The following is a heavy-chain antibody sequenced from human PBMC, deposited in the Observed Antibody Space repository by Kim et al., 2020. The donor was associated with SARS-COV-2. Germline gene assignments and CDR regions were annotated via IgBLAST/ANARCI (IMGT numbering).Heavy chain of an antibody. D-gene: IGHD3-10*01. CDR3: AREKIYYGSGSYSYGMDV. V-gene: IGHV4-59*01. CDR2: VYSSGST. Sequence: SETLSLTCTVSGASNSTSSWNWIRQSPGKGLEWVGLVYSSGSTNYNPSLEPRVTISLDTSRNRFSLTLRSVTAADTAIYYCAREKIYYGSGSYSYGMDVWGQGTTVTVS. CDR1: GASNSTSS. J-gene: IGHJ6*02.